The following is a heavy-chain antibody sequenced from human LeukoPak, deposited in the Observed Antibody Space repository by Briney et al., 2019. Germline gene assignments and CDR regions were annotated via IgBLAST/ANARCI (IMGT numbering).Heavy chain of an antibody. CDR1: GGSISSGSYY. D-gene: IGHD1-20*01. CDR2: IYTSGST. J-gene: IGHJ4*02. V-gene: IGHV4-61*02. Sequence: PSETLSLTCTVSGGSISSGSYYWSWIRQPAGEGLEWIGRIYTSGSTNYNPSLKSRVTISVDTSKNQFSLKLSSVTAAETAVYYCARGNWNFDYWGQGTLVTVSS. CDR3: ARGNWNFDY.